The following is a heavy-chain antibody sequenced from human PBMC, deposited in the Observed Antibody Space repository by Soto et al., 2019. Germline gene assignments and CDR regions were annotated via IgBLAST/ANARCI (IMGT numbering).Heavy chain of an antibody. Sequence: EAQLVESGGGVIQPGGSLRLSCAASGVNVTTNYMAWVRQAPGKGLEWVSILYTGGRTYYATSVLGRFIISRDSSKNTLFLQMNSLRLEDTAVYYCARYRPGPDYYYGMDVWGQGTTVIVSS. D-gene: IGHD3-16*02. CDR1: GVNVTTNY. CDR3: ARYRPGPDYYYGMDV. CDR2: LYTGGRT. J-gene: IGHJ6*02. V-gene: IGHV3-53*01.